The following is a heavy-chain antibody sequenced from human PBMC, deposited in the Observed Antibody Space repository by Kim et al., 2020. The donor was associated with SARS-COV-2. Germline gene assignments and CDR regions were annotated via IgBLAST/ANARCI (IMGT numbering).Heavy chain of an antibody. V-gene: IGHV3-48*02. CDR3: ARDSQSRYYYDSSGYPIAPDAN. CDR2: ISSSSSTI. Sequence: GGSLRLSCAASGFTFSSYSMNWVRQAPGKGLEWVSYISSSSSTIYYADSVKGRFTISRDNAKNSLYLQMNSLRDEDTAVYYCARDSQSRYYYDSSGYPIAPDANWGQGTLVTVSS. J-gene: IGHJ4*02. D-gene: IGHD3-22*01. CDR1: GFTFSSYS.